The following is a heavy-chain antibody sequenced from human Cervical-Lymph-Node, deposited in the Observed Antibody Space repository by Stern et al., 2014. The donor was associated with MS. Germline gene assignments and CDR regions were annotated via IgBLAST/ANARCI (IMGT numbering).Heavy chain of an antibody. Sequence: QVQLVESGGGVVQPGRSLRLSCAASGFTFSNYAMFWVRQAPGKGPEWVAHISYEGSSTNYADSVKGRFTVSRDNSMHTLYLQMNSLRPEDTAVYSCVRGSGWYTEYYFDYWGQGALVTVSS. V-gene: IGHV3-30*04. D-gene: IGHD6-19*01. CDR1: GFTFSNYA. CDR2: ISYEGSST. CDR3: VRGSGWYTEYYFDY. J-gene: IGHJ4*02.